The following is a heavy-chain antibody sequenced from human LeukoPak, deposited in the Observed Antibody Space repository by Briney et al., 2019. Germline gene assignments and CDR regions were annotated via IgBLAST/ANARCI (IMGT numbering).Heavy chain of an antibody. V-gene: IGHV4-30-4*08. CDR1: GASISTGDYY. CDR3: ARDYYHGFSTYRP. CDR2: VYNTGGT. D-gene: IGHD3-10*01. Sequence: SQTLSLTCTVSGASISTGDYYYSWIRQPPGKGLEWIGYVYNTGGTHYNPSLKSRVTISVDRSMNQFSLELTSVTAADTAVYYCARDYYHGFSTYRPWGQGTLVTVSP. J-gene: IGHJ5*02.